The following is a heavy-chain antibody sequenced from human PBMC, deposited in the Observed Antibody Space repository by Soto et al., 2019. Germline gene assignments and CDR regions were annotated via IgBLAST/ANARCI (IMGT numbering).Heavy chain of an antibody. V-gene: IGHV4-30-2*01. CDR3: ARARNYDFWSGYPPGWFDP. D-gene: IGHD3-3*01. J-gene: IGHJ5*02. CDR1: GGSISGGGYS. Sequence: SETLSLTCAVSGGSISGGGYSWSWIRQPPGKGLEWIGYIYHSGSTYYNPSLKSRVTISVDRSKNQFSLKLSSVTAADTAVYYCARARNYDFWSGYPPGWFDPWGQGTLVTVSS. CDR2: IYHSGST.